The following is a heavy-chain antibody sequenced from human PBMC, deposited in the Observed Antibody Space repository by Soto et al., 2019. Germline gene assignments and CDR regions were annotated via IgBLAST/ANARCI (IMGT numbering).Heavy chain of an antibody. CDR1: GFTFSSYG. V-gene: IGHV3-30*18. CDR2: ISYDGSNK. J-gene: IGHJ4*02. D-gene: IGHD5-18*01. CDR3: AKARVNSYGSTPPDY. Sequence: LRLSCAASGFTFSSYGMHWVRQAPGKGLEWVAVISYDGSNKYYADSVKGRFTISRDNSKNTLYLQMNSLRAEDTAVYYCAKARVNSYGSTPPDYWGQGTLVTVPQ.